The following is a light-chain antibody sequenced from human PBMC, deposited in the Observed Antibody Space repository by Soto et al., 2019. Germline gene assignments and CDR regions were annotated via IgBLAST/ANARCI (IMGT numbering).Light chain of an antibody. V-gene: IGKV1-39*01. CDR2: AAS. CDR1: QSISSY. CDR3: QQSYSTPT. J-gene: IGKJ1*01. Sequence: DIQMTQAPCSLSASVGDRVKLTCRASQSISSYLNWYQQKPGKAPKLLIYAASSLQSGVPSRFSGSGSGTDFTLTISSLQPEDFATYYCQQSYSTPTFGQGTKVDIK.